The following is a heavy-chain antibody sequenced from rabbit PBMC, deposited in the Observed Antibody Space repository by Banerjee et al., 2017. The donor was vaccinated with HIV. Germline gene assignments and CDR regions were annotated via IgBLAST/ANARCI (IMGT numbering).Heavy chain of an antibody. V-gene: IGHV1S40*01. J-gene: IGHJ4*01. CDR2: IYPDYGTT. CDR1: GLDFSSSYY. CDR3: ARHASGSGYYYYFNL. Sequence: QSLEESGGDLVQPGASLTLTCKASGLDFSSSYYMCWVRQAPGKGLEWIAYIYPDYGTTDYASWVNGRFTISLDNAQNTVFLQMTSLTAADTATYFCARHASGSGYYYYFNLWGPGTLVTVS. D-gene: IGHD1-1*01.